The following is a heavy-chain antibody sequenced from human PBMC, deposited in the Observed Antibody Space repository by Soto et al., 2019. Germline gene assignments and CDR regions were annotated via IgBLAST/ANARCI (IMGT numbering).Heavy chain of an antibody. D-gene: IGHD3-9*01. V-gene: IGHV1-3*01. CDR2: INAGNGNT. CDR3: ARAGHSXDILTGLDY. J-gene: IGHJ4*02. Sequence: QVRLVQSGAEVKKPGASVKVSCKASGYTFTSYAMHWVRQAPGQRLEWMGWINAGNGNTKYSQKFQGRVTITRDTSASTAYMELSSLRSEDTAVYYCARAGHSXDILTGLDYWGQGTLVTVSS. CDR1: GYTFTSYA.